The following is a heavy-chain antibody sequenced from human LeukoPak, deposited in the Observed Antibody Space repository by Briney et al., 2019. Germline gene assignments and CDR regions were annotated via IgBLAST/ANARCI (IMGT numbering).Heavy chain of an antibody. CDR2: ISSTSKYI. CDR3: ARDCAWIQLMPDY. Sequence: GGSLRLSCEASGFTFSTFGMNWVRQAPGKGLEWVSSISSTSKYIHYADSVKGRFTISRDNAKNSLYLQMNSLRDDDTAVYFCARDCAWIQLMPDYWGQGTLVAVSS. CDR1: GFTFSTFG. D-gene: IGHD5-18*01. J-gene: IGHJ4*02. V-gene: IGHV3-21*01.